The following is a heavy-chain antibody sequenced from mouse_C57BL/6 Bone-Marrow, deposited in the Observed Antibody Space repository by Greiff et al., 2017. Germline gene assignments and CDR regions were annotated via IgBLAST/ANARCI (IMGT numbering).Heavy chain of an antibody. Sequence: VQLQQPGAELVMPGASVKLSCKASGYTFTSYWMHWVKQRPGQGLEWIGEIDPSDSYTNYNQKFKGKSTLTVDKSSSTAYMQLSSLTSEDSAVYYCAREGGYYGSPWYFDVWGTGTTVTVSS. CDR2: IDPSDSYT. D-gene: IGHD1-1*01. J-gene: IGHJ1*03. CDR1: GYTFTSYW. CDR3: AREGGYYGSPWYFDV. V-gene: IGHV1-69*01.